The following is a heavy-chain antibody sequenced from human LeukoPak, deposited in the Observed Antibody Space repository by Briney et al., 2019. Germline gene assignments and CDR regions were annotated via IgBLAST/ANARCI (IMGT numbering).Heavy chain of an antibody. Sequence: SGGSLRLSCAASGFIFSLYCMHWVRQAPGKGPMWVSRICPDGTGISYADSVKARFTTSRDNAKNTVYLQMNGLREVDTAVYYCVRDFRSADYWGQGTLVTVSS. CDR1: GFIFSLYC. J-gene: IGHJ4*02. CDR3: VRDFRSADY. CDR2: ICPDGTGI. V-gene: IGHV3-74*01.